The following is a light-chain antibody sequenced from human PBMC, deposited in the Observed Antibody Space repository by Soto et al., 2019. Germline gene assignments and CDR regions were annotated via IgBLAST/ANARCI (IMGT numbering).Light chain of an antibody. J-gene: IGKJ1*01. Sequence: DIKMTQSPSTLSASVGDRVTITCRASQSISSWLAWYQQKPGKAPKLLIYKASSLGSGVPSRFSGSGSGTEFTLTISSLQPDDFATYYCQQYNTYRTFGQGTKVDIK. V-gene: IGKV1-5*03. CDR3: QQYNTYRT. CDR1: QSISSW. CDR2: KAS.